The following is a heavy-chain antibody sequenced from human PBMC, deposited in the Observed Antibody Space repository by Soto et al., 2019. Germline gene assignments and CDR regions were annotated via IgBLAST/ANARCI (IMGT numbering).Heavy chain of an antibody. CDR3: ARRARPDFYYMDV. V-gene: IGHV3-64*01. CDR1: GFSLRGYA. D-gene: IGHD6-6*01. Sequence: EVQLAESGGGLAQPGGSLRLSCAASGFSLRGYAMDWVRQAPGKGLEYVSGISSNGVGTYYANSVQGRFTISRDNSKKTVYLQMCSLRPEDMAVYYCARRARPDFYYMDVWGKGTTVTVSS. J-gene: IGHJ6*03. CDR2: ISSNGVGT.